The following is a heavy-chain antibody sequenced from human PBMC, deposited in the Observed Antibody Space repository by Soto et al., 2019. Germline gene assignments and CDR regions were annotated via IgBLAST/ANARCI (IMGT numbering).Heavy chain of an antibody. Sequence: PVGSLRLSCAASGFTFSSYGMHWVRQAPGKGLEWVAVISYDGSNKYYADSVKGRFTISRDNSKNTLYLQMNSLRAEDTAVYYCVVAVAGTGFDYWGQGTLVTVSS. V-gene: IGHV3-30*03. CDR1: GFTFSSYG. CDR3: VVAVAGTGFDY. CDR2: ISYDGSNK. J-gene: IGHJ4*02. D-gene: IGHD6-19*01.